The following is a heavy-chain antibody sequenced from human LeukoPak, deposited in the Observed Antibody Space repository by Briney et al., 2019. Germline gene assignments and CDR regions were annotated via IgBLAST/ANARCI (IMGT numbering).Heavy chain of an antibody. CDR3: ARDLRTPSDTNIAIDY. V-gene: IGHV3-21*01. J-gene: IGHJ4*02. CDR1: GFTFSSYS. D-gene: IGHD4-23*01. Sequence: TGGSLRLSCAASGFTFSSYSMNWVRQAPGKGLEWVSSISSSSSYIYYADSVKGRFTISRDNAKNSLYLQMNSLRAEDTAVYYCARDLRTPSDTNIAIDYWGQGTLVTVSS. CDR2: ISSSSSYI.